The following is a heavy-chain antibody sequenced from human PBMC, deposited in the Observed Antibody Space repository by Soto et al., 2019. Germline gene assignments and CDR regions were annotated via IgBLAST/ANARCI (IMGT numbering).Heavy chain of an antibody. CDR2: IDSDGSRI. D-gene: IGHD2-15*01. CDR1: GFTFSNYW. CDR3: VRTSLVVAVATREDF. Sequence: PGGSLRLSCAASGFTFSNYWMHWVRQAPGKGLVWVSRIDSDGSRITYADFVKDRFTISRDNTKNTVYLHMNSLTAEDTAVYYCVRTSLVVAVATREDFWGQGTLVTVSS. J-gene: IGHJ4*02. V-gene: IGHV3-74*01.